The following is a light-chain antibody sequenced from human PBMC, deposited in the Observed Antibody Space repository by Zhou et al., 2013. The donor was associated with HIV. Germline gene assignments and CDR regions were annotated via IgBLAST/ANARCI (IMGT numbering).Light chain of an antibody. CDR3: QQLYSYPNT. V-gene: IGKV1-8*01. CDR1: QGISSY. J-gene: IGKJ4*01. CDR2: AAS. Sequence: AIRMTQSPSSFSASTGDRVTITCRASQGISSYLAWYQQKPGKAPKLLIYAASTLQSGVQSRFSGSGSGTDFTLSISSLQPEDFATYYCQQLYSYPNTFGGGTKVEIK.